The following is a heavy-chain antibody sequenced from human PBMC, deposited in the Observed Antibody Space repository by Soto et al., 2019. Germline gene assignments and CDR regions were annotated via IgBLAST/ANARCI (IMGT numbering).Heavy chain of an antibody. D-gene: IGHD1-7*01. CDR1: GGSISSGNYY. CDR2: ISYSGST. J-gene: IGHJ4*02. Sequence: QVQLQESGPGLVKPSQTLSLTCTVSGGSISSGNYYWSWIRQPPGKGLEWIGFISYSGSTYYNASLTSRFTISVDTSKNQFSLNLSFVTAADTAVYYCATMGTPATGLYYFDYWGQGTLVTVSS. V-gene: IGHV4-30-4*01. CDR3: ATMGTPATGLYYFDY.